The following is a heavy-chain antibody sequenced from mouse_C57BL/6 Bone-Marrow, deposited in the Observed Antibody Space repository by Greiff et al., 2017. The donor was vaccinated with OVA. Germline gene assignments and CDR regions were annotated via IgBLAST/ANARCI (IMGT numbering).Heavy chain of an antibody. V-gene: IGHV14-4*01. J-gene: IGHJ4*01. CDR2: IDPENGDT. D-gene: IGHD1-1*01. Sequence: EVQLQQSGAELVRPGASVKLSCTASGFNIKDDYMHWVKQRPEQGLAWIGWIDPENGDTEYASKFQGKATITADTSSNTAYLQLSSLTSEDTAVSYVTWHDYGRLYAMDYWGQGTSVTVSS. CDR3: TWHDYGRLYAMDY. CDR1: GFNIKDDY.